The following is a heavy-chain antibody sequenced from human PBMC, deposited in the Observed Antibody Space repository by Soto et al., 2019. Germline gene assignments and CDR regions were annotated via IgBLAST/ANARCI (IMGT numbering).Heavy chain of an antibody. CDR3: ARAKRYCSSTSCYSPGTYYYYYMDV. V-gene: IGHV4-59*01. J-gene: IGHJ6*03. D-gene: IGHD2-2*01. CDR1: GGSISIYY. CDR2: IYYSGST. Sequence: NPSDTLSLTCTVSGGSISIYYWSWIRQPPGKGLEWIGYIYYSGSTNYNPSLKSRVTISVDTSKNQFSLKLSSVTAADTAVYYCARAKRYCSSTSCYSPGTYYYYYMDVWGKGTTVTVSS.